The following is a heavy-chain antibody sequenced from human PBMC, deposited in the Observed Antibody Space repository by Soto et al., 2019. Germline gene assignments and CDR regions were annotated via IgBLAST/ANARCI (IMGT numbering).Heavy chain of an antibody. CDR3: TRALDGMIPTAY. J-gene: IGHJ4*02. V-gene: IGHV3-74*01. CDR1: XXXFSXXX. D-gene: IGHD3-22*01. CDR2: INSDGTYT. Sequence: EVQLVESGGGLVQPGGSLXLSCXXSXXXFSXXXXXWVRQAPGKGLTWVSRINSDGTYTSSADSVRGRFTISRDDARNTLYLQMNSLRIEDTAVYYCTRALDGMIPTAYWGQGTLVTVSS.